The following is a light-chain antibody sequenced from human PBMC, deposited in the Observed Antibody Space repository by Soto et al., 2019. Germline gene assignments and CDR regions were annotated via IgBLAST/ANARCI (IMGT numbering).Light chain of an antibody. J-gene: IGKJ5*01. Sequence: EIVMTQSPATLSVSKGERATLYCRASQSVSSNLAWYQQKPGQAPRLLMYGASRRATGIPDRFSGGGSGTDFTLTISRLEPEDFAVYFCQQYAGPPTTFGQGTRLEIK. CDR2: GAS. V-gene: IGKV3-20*01. CDR1: QSVSSN. CDR3: QQYAGPPTT.